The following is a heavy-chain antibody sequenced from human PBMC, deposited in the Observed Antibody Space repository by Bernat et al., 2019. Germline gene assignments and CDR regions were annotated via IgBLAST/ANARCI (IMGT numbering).Heavy chain of an antibody. V-gene: IGHV4-39*07. CDR1: GDSISSNNYY. Sequence: QLQLQESGPGLVKPSETLSLTCTVSGDSISSNNYYWGWIRQPPGKGLEWIGSIYYSGSTFSDPSLKSRVTISVDTSKNQFSLKLSSVTAADTAVYYCARDFPHGSGSYYSTQEWGQGTLVTVSS. CDR3: ARDFPHGSGSYYSTQE. D-gene: IGHD3-10*01. CDR2: IYYSGST. J-gene: IGHJ4*02.